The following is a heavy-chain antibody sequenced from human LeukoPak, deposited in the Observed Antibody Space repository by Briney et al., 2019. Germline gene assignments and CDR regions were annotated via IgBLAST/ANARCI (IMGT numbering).Heavy chain of an antibody. J-gene: IGHJ1*01. CDR1: GGTFSSYA. CDR3: ARALGIAAAGTGYFQH. CDR2: IIPILGIA. V-gene: IGHV1-69*04. D-gene: IGHD6-13*01. Sequence: SVKVSCKASGGTFSSYAISWVRQAPGQRLEWMGRIIPILGIANYAQKFQGRVTITADKSTSTAYMELSSLRSEDTAVYYCARALGIAAAGTGYFQHWGQGTLVTVSS.